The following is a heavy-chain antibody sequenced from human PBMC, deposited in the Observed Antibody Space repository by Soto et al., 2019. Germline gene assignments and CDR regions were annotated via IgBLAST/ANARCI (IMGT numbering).Heavy chain of an antibody. J-gene: IGHJ6*02. D-gene: IGHD2-21*02. Sequence: SETLSLTCAVSCGSISSGGYSWSCIRQPPGKGLEWIGYIYHSGSTYYNPSLKSRVTISVDRSKNQFSLKLNSVTAADTAVYYCARDLWGYCGTDCYPLDVWGQGTTVTVSS. CDR2: IYHSGST. V-gene: IGHV4-30-2*01. CDR1: CGSISSGGYS. CDR3: ARDLWGYCGTDCYPLDV.